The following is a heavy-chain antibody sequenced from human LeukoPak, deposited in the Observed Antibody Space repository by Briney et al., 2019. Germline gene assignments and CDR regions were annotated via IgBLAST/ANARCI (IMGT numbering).Heavy chain of an antibody. Sequence: GGSLRLSCAASGFTFSKYGMHWVRQAPGKGLEWVAVIWYDGSNKYYADSVKGRFTISRDNSKNPLYLQMNSLRAEDTAVYYCARDERITIFGATLDIWGQGTMVTVSS. CDR3: ARDERITIFGATLDI. CDR2: IWYDGSNK. D-gene: IGHD3-9*01. CDR1: GFTFSKYG. J-gene: IGHJ3*02. V-gene: IGHV3-33*01.